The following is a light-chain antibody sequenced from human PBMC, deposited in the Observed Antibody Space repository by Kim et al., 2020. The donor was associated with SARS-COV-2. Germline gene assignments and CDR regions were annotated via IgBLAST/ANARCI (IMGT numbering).Light chain of an antibody. V-gene: IGLV2-8*01. CDR3: SSYAGSDNLL. Sequence: GQSVTIACTGTSSDIGGYKSVSWYQQHPGEDPRLMCYEVTKRPSGVPDRFSGSKSGNTASLTVSGLRAEDEADYYCSSYAGSDNLLFGGGTQLTVL. CDR2: EVT. J-gene: IGLJ3*02. CDR1: SSDIGGYKS.